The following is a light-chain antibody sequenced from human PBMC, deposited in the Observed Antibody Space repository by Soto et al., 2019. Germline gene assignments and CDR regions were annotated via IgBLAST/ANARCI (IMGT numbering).Light chain of an antibody. V-gene: IGLV2-23*02. CDR1: SSDVGSHNL. CDR3: CSYASSSTPWV. Sequence: QSVLTQPASVSGSPGQSITISCTGTSSDVGSHNLVSWYQQHPGKAPKLMIYEVIKRPSGVSNRFSGSKSGNTASLTISGLQAEDEAEYYCCSYASSSTPWVFGGGTKLTVL. CDR2: EVI. J-gene: IGLJ3*02.